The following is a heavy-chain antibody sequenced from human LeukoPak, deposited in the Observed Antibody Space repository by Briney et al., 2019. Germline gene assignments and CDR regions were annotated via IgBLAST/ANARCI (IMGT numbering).Heavy chain of an antibody. CDR2: IIPIFGTA. Sequence: SVKVSCKASGGTFSSYAISWVRQAPGQGLEWMGGIIPIFGTANYAQKFRGRVTITADESTSTAYMELSSLRSEDTAVYYCARREHGGDNWFDPWGQGTLVTVSS. CDR3: ARREHGGDNWFDP. D-gene: IGHD3-10*01. V-gene: IGHV1-69*13. CDR1: GGTFSSYA. J-gene: IGHJ5*02.